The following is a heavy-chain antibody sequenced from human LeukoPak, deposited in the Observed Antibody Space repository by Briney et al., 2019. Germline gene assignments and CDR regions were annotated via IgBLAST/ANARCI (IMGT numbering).Heavy chain of an antibody. CDR3: ARQSGDQSSAWYFDA. CDR1: GGSLRSSGHW. D-gene: IGHD6-19*01. J-gene: IGHJ4*02. CDR2: IHYSGKV. V-gene: IGHV4-39*01. Sequence: SETLSLTCTVSGGSLRSSGHWWVWIRQPPGKGLEWIGSIHYSGKVYYNPSLKSRVTTSVDTSTDQFSLRLSSATAADTAIYYCARQSGDQSSAWYFDAWGQGTLVTVSA.